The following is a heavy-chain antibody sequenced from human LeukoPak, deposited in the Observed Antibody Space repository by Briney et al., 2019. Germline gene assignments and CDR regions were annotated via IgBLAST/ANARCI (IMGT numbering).Heavy chain of an antibody. CDR3: ARGDLLADDWLLSSESFDY. CDR2: IWYDGSNK. Sequence: PGGSLRLSCAASGFTFSSYGMHWVRQAPGKGLEWVAVIWYDGSNKYYADSVKGRFTISRDNSKNTLYLQMNSLRAEDTAVYYCARGDLLADDWLLSSESFDYWGQGTLVTVSS. J-gene: IGHJ4*02. D-gene: IGHD3-9*01. V-gene: IGHV3-33*01. CDR1: GFTFSSYG.